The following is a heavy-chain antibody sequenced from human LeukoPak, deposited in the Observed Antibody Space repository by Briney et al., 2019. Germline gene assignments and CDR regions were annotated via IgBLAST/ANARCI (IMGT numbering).Heavy chain of an antibody. V-gene: IGHV4-30-4*01. CDR2: IYYSGST. CDR3: ARGTVPAPLDY. D-gene: IGHD2-2*01. CDR1: GGSISSGDYY. Sequence: SQTLSLTCTVSGGSISSGDYYWSWIRQPPGKGLEWNGYIYYSGSTYYNPSLKSRVTISVDTSKNQFSLKLSSVTAADTAVYYCARGTVPAPLDYWGQGTLVTVSS. J-gene: IGHJ4*02.